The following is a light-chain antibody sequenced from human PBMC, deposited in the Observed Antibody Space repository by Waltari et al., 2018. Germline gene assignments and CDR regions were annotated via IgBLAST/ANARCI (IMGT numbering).Light chain of an antibody. V-gene: IGKV3D-20*02. CDR2: ATS. Sequence: EIVLTQSPGTLSLSPGERATLSCRASRSVSSTYLAWYQQIPGQAPRLLIYATSSRATALPARFSGSGSGTDFTLTISSLAPEDFAVYYCQHRDHWPPDATFGPGTKVDI. CDR1: RSVSSTY. CDR3: QHRDHWPPDAT. J-gene: IGKJ3*01.